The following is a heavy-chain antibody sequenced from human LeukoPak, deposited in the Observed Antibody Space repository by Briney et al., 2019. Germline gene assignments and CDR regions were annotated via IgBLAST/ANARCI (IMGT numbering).Heavy chain of an antibody. Sequence: ASVKVSCKAAGYTFTSYYMHWVRQAPGQGLEWMGIINPSGGSTSYAQKFQGRVTRIRHTSTSTVYMELSSLRSEDPALYYRARVSIVVAAKSDDYWGQGTLATVSS. V-gene: IGHV1-46*01. J-gene: IGHJ4*02. CDR1: GYTFTSYY. CDR2: INPSGGST. D-gene: IGHD6-19*01. CDR3: ARVSIVVAAKSDDY.